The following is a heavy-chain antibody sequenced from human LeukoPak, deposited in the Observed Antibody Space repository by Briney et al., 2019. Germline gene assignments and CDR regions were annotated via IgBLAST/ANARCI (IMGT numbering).Heavy chain of an antibody. CDR2: IIPIFGTA. J-gene: IGHJ4*02. CDR3: SGFRHSSYGWCSIGPDGNFLDY. D-gene: IGHD5-12*01. V-gene: IGHV1-69*05. CDR1: GGTFSSYA. Sequence: SVKVSCKASGGTFSSYAISWVRQAPGQGLERMGRIIPIFGTANYAQKFQGRVTITTDESTSTAYMELSSLRSEDMAVYYGSGFRHSSYGWCSIGPDGNFLDYWGQGTLVTVSS.